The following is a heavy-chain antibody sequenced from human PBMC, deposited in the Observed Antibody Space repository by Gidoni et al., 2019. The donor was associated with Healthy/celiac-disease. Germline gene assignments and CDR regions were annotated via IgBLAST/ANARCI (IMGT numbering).Heavy chain of an antibody. D-gene: IGHD5-18*01. CDR3: ARDGGRGYSYGWLDY. Sequence: QVQLVQSGAEVKKPGASVKVSCKASGYTFTSYYMHWGRQAPGQGLEWMGIINPSGGSTSYAQKFQGRVTMTRDTSTSTVYMELSSLRSEDTAVYYCARDGGRGYSYGWLDYWGQGTLVTVSS. J-gene: IGHJ4*02. V-gene: IGHV1-46*01. CDR1: GYTFTSYY. CDR2: INPSGGST.